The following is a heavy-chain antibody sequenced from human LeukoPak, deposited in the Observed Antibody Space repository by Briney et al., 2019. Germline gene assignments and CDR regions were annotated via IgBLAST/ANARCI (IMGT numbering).Heavy chain of an antibody. CDR1: GFTFSSYA. Sequence: GRSLRLSCAASGFTFSSYAMSWVRQAPGKGLEWVSAISGSGGSTYYADSVKGRFTISRDNSKNTLYLQMNSLRAEDTAVYYCAKDLYAYYDSSGYSAHAFDIWGQGTMVTVSS. J-gene: IGHJ3*02. V-gene: IGHV3-23*01. D-gene: IGHD3-22*01. CDR2: ISGSGGST. CDR3: AKDLYAYYDSSGYSAHAFDI.